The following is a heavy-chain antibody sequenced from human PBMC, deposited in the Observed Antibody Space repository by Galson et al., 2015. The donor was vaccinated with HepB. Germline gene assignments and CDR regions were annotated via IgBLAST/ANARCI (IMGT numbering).Heavy chain of an antibody. V-gene: IGHV5-51*01. D-gene: IGHD3-10*01. J-gene: IGHJ5*02. CDR1: GYSFPNYW. CDR3: AGQVATTVQGIPMGDHNWFDH. CDR2: IYPGDSDT. Sequence: QSGAEVKKPGESLKISCKGSGYSFPNYWVGWVRQMPGKGLALIGIIYPGDSDTRYSPSFQGQVTISADKSISTAYLQWSSLKASDTAMYYCAGQVATTVQGIPMGDHNWFDHWGQGTLVTVSS.